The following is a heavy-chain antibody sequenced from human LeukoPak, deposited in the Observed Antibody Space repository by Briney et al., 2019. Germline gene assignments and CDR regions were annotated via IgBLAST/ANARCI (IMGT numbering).Heavy chain of an antibody. CDR3: ARGDSYGPPFDY. V-gene: IGHV1-2*02. D-gene: IGHD5-18*01. Sequence: ASVKVSCKASGYTFTGYYMHWVRQAPGQGLEWMGGINPNSGGTNYAQKFQGRVTMTRDTSISTAYMELSRLRSDDTAVYYCARGDSYGPPFDYWGQGTLVTVSS. J-gene: IGHJ4*02. CDR2: INPNSGGT. CDR1: GYTFTGYY.